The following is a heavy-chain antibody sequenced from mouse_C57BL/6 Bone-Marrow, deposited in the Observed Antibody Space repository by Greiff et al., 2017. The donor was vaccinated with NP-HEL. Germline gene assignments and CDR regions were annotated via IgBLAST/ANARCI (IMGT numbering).Heavy chain of an antibody. Sequence: QVQLQQSGPELVKPGASVKISCKASGYAFSSSWMNWVKQRPGKGLEWIGRIYPGDGDTNYNGKFKGKATLTADKSSSTAYMQLSSLTSEDSAVYFCARSYYYGSSYWYVDVWGTGTTVTVSS. D-gene: IGHD1-1*01. CDR2: IYPGDGDT. CDR3: ARSYYYGSSYWYVDV. J-gene: IGHJ1*03. CDR1: GYAFSSSW. V-gene: IGHV1-82*01.